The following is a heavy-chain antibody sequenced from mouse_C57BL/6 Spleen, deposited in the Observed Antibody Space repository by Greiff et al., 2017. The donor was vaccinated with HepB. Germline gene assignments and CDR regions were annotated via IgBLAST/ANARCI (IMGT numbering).Heavy chain of an antibody. J-gene: IGHJ3*01. Sequence: DVKLQESGTVLARPGASVKMSCKTSGYTFTSYWMHWVKQRPGQGLEWIGAIYPGNSDTSYNQKFKGKAKLTAVTSASTAYMELSSLTNEDSAVYYCTSYYGYDVAWFAYWGQGTLVTVSA. D-gene: IGHD2-2*01. CDR1: GYTFTSYW. CDR3: TSYYGYDVAWFAY. CDR2: IYPGNSDT. V-gene: IGHV1-5*01.